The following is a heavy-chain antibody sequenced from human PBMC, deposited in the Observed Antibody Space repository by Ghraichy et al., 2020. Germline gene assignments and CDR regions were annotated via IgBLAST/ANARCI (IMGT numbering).Heavy chain of an antibody. CDR2: ISSSSSTI. CDR3: ARVVRGYDFWSGYQDWYFDL. Sequence: GGSLRLSCAASGFTFSSYSMNWVRQAPGKGLEWVSYISSSSSTIYYADSVEGRFTISRDNAKNSLYLQMNSLRAEDTAVYYCARVVRGYDFWSGYQDWYFDLWGRGTLVTVSS. D-gene: IGHD3-3*01. J-gene: IGHJ2*01. CDR1: GFTFSSYS. V-gene: IGHV3-48*01.